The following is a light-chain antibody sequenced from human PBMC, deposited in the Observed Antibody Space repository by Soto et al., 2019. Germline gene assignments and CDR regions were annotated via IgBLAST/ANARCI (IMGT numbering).Light chain of an antibody. Sequence: QSVLTQPASVSGSPGQSITISCTGTSSDVGGYNLVSWYQQHPGKAPKLMIFEDNQRPSGISNRFSGSKSGNTASLTISGLQPEDESDYYCCSYAGSGTWVFGGGTKLTVL. J-gene: IGLJ3*02. CDR1: SSDVGGYNL. CDR2: EDN. CDR3: CSYAGSGTWV. V-gene: IGLV2-23*01.